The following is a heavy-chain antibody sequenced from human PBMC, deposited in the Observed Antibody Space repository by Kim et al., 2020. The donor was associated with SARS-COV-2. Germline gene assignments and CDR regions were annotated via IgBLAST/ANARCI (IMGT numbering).Heavy chain of an antibody. J-gene: IGHJ4*02. CDR3: ASGKNPATIFGVADY. V-gene: IGHV3-30*01. D-gene: IGHD3-3*01. Sequence: DTVKGRLTISRDKSKTPLYLQMNSLGPEDTAVYYCASGKNPATIFGVADYWGQGTLVTVSS.